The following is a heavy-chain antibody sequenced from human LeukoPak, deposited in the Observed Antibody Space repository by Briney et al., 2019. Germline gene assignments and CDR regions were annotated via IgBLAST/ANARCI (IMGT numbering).Heavy chain of an antibody. CDR2: IYSGGST. V-gene: IGHV3-66*01. D-gene: IGHD2-21*02. CDR1: GITVSSNY. Sequence: GGSLRLSCAASGITVSSNYMSWVRQAPGKGLEWVSVIYSGGSTYYADSVKGRFTISRDNSKNTLYLQMNSLRAEDTAVYYCARAYCGGDCYPRPYYYYGMDVWGQGTTVTVSS. CDR3: ARAYCGGDCYPRPYYYYGMDV. J-gene: IGHJ6*02.